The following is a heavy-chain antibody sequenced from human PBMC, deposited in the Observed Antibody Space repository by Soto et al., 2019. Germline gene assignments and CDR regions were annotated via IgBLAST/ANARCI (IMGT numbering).Heavy chain of an antibody. CDR3: ASYAEYYYYGMDV. Sequence: SETLSLTCTVSGGSVSSGSYYWSWSRQPPGKGLEWIGYIYYSGSTNYNPSLKSRVTISVDTSKNQFSLKLSSVTAADTAVYYCASYAEYYYYGMDVWGQGTTVTVS. D-gene: IGHD3-16*01. V-gene: IGHV4-61*01. J-gene: IGHJ6*02. CDR2: IYYSGST. CDR1: GGSVSSGSYY.